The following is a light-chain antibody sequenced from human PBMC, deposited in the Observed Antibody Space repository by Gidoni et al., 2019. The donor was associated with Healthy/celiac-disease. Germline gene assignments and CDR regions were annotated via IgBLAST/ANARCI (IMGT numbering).Light chain of an antibody. CDR3: QQYGSSLLT. CDR2: GAS. Sequence: ELVLTQSPGTLSLSPGERATLSCRARQSVSSSYLAWYQQKPGQAPRLLIYGASSRATGIPDRFSGSGSGTDFTLTISRLEPEDFAVYYCQQYGSSLLTFGGGTKVEIK. CDR1: QSVSSSY. J-gene: IGKJ4*01. V-gene: IGKV3-20*01.